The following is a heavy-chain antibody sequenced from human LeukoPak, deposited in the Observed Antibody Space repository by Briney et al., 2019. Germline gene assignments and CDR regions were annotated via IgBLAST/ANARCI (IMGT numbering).Heavy chain of an antibody. J-gene: IGHJ5*02. CDR2: ISWNSGSI. V-gene: IGHV3-9*02. CDR3: AKGASRDGGVSGA. D-gene: IGHD2-8*02. Sequence: GGSLRLSCAASGFTSDDFSMHWVRQAPGKGLEWVSGISWNSGSICYADSVKGRFTISRDNAKNSLYLQMNSLRAEATALYYCAKGASRDGGVSGAWGQGTLVTVSS. CDR1: GFTSDDFS.